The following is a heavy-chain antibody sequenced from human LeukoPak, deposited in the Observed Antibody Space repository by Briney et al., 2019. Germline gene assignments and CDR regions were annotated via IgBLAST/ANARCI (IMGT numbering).Heavy chain of an antibody. CDR3: AGGYGDLDAFDI. CDR2: IYYSGST. CDR1: GFTFSHA. J-gene: IGHJ3*02. D-gene: IGHD4-17*01. Sequence: GSLRLSCVASGFTFSHAMNWIRQPPGKGLEWIGYIYYSGSTNYNPSLKSRVTISVDTSKNQFSLKLSSVTAADTAVYYCAGGYGDLDAFDIWGQGTMVTVSS. V-gene: IGHV4-59*11.